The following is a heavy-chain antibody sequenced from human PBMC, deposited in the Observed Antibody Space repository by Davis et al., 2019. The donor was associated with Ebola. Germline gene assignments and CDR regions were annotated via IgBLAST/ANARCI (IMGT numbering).Heavy chain of an antibody. CDR1: GGSISSGDYY. CDR2: IYYSGST. D-gene: IGHD5-12*01. V-gene: IGHV4-30-4*02. J-gene: IGHJ6*02. Sequence: MPSETLSLTCTVSGGSISSGDYYWSWIRQPPGKGLEWIGYIYYSGSTYYNPSLKSRVTISVDTSKNQFSLKLSSVTAADTAVYYCARDIVATRYGMDVWGQGTTVTVSS. CDR3: ARDIVATRYGMDV.